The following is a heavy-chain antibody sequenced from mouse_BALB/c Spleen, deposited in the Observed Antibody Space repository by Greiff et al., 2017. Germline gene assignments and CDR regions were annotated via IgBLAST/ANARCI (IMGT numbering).Heavy chain of an antibody. CDR3: ASQLPWYFDV. V-gene: IGHV3-8*02. CDR2: ISYSGST. D-gene: IGHD2-1*01. Sequence: EVQLQESGPSLVKPSQTLSLTCSVTGDSITSGCWNWIRKFPGNKLEYMGYISYSGSTYYNPSLKSRISITRDTSKNQYYLQLNSVTTEDTATYYCASQLPWYFDVWGAGTTVTVSS. J-gene: IGHJ1*01. CDR1: GDSITSGC.